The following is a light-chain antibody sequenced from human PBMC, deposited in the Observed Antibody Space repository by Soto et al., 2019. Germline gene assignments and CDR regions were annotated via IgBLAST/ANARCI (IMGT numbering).Light chain of an antibody. CDR1: QSVSSNY. V-gene: IGKV3-20*01. CDR3: QQYGRSPT. CDR2: DVS. Sequence: EIVLTQSPGTLSLSPGERATLSCRSSQSVSSNYLAWYQQKPDQAPRLVIYDVSGRATGIPDRFSGSGSGTDFTLTFSRLEPEDFAVYYCQQYGRSPTFGQGTKVEIK. J-gene: IGKJ1*01.